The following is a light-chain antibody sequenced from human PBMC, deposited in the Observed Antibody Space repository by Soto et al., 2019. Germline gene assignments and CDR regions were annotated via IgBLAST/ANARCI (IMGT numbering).Light chain of an antibody. V-gene: IGKV1-39*01. CDR1: QSISGH. Sequence: DIQITQSPSSLSASVGDRVTITCRASQSISGHLNWYQHKPGKAPELLIYATSTLHIGVPSRFSGSGSGTDFSLTISSLQPEDFATYYCQQSYSSPRFTFGPGTKVDIK. CDR3: QQSYSSPRFT. CDR2: ATS. J-gene: IGKJ3*01.